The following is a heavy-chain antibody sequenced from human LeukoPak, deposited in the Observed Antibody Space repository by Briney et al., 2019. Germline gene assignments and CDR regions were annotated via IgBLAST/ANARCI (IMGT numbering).Heavy chain of an antibody. D-gene: IGHD3-22*01. J-gene: IGHJ4*02. CDR1: GGTFSSYA. Sequence: GASVKVSCKASGGTFSSYAISWVRQAPGQGLEWMGGIIPIFGTANYAQKLQGRVTITADESTSTAYMELSSLRSEDTAVYYCAGLDGTMIAEYWGQGTLVIVSS. CDR3: AGLDGTMIAEY. CDR2: IIPIFGTA. V-gene: IGHV1-69*13.